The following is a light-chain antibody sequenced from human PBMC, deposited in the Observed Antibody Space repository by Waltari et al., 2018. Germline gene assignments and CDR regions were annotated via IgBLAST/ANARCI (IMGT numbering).Light chain of an antibody. J-gene: IGLJ1*01. Sequence: HSALTQPASVFGSPGQSITISCSGTSSDVGGYNYVPWYQQDPGKAPKLLIYDVDQRPSGVSVRFSGAKSGTPASLTISGLQAEDEADYYCSSYTSTSTFVFGTGTTVTVL. V-gene: IGLV2-14*01. CDR3: SSYTSTSTFV. CDR1: SSDVGGYNY. CDR2: DVD.